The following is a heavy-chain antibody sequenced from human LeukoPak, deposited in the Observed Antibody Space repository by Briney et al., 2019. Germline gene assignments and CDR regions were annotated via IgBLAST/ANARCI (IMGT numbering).Heavy chain of an antibody. V-gene: IGHV1-8*03. D-gene: IGHD3-22*01. CDR3: ARGAYYYDSSGYNALDY. CDR1: GYTFTSYD. J-gene: IGHJ4*02. CDR2: MNPNSGNT. Sequence: ASVKVSCKASGYTFTSYDINWVRQATGQGLEWMGWMNPNSGNTGYAQKFQGRVTITRNTSISTAYMELSSLRSEDTAVYYCARGAYYYDSSGYNALDYWGQGTLVTVSS.